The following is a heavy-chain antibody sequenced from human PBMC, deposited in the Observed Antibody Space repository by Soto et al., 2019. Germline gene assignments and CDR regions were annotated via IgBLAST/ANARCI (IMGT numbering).Heavy chain of an antibody. Sequence: SETLSLTCAVYGGSFSGYYWSWIRQPPGKGLEWIGEINHSGSTNYNPSLKSRVTISVDTSKNQFSLKLSSVTAADTAVYYCARIDRDYGSGSYYNSPDGYYYYYGMDVWGQGTTVTVSS. D-gene: IGHD3-10*01. V-gene: IGHV4-34*01. CDR3: ARIDRDYGSGSYYNSPDGYYYYYGMDV. J-gene: IGHJ6*02. CDR1: GGSFSGYY. CDR2: INHSGST.